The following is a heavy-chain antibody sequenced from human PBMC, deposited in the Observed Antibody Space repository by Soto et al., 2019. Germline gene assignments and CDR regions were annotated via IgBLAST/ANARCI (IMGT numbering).Heavy chain of an antibody. D-gene: IGHD5-18*01. CDR2: IYHSGST. J-gene: IGHJ5*02. CDR1: SGSISSSNW. V-gene: IGHV4-4*02. CDR3: ARGEGVDTAMENWFDP. Sequence: QVQLQESGPGLVKPSGTLSLTCAVSSGSISSSNWWSWVRQPPGQGLEWIGEIYHSGSTNYNPSLESRVTIAVGKSKNQFSLKRSSVTAVDTAVYYCARGEGVDTAMENWFDPWGQGTLVTVSS.